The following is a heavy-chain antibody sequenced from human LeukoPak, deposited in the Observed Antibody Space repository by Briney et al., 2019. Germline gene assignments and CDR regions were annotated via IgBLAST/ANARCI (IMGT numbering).Heavy chain of an antibody. V-gene: IGHV4-59*01. J-gene: IGHJ4*02. Sequence: SETLSLTCIVAGGSIRSYYWSWIRQPPGKVLEWIGYFYYSGNTDYAPSLDSTVTISVATSKNQFSLNLSSVAAADTAVYYCARASSAHFDYWGQGTLVTVSS. CDR1: GGSIRSYY. CDR2: FYYSGNT. CDR3: ARASSAHFDY.